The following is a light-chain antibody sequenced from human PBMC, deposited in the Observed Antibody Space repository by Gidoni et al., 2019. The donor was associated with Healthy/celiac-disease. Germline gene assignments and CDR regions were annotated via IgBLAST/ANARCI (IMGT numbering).Light chain of an antibody. CDR1: QSVLYSPNNKNY. CDR3: QQYYSTPF. Sequence: DIVMTQSTDSLAVSLGERATINCKSSQSVLYSPNNKNYLAWYQQKPGQPPKLLIYWASTREAGVPDRFSGSGSGTDFTLTISSLQAEDVAVYYCQQYYSTPFFGPGTKVDIK. V-gene: IGKV4-1*01. CDR2: WAS. J-gene: IGKJ3*01.